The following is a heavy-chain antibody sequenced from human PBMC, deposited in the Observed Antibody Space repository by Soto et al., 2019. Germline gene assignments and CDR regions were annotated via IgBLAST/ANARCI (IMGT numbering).Heavy chain of an antibody. Sequence: SETLSLTCTVSGGSISSYYLSWSRQPPGKGLEWIGYIYYSGSTNYNPSLKSRVTISVDTSKNQFSLKLRSVTAADTAVYYCARDDCSSTSCYGYNWFDPWGQGTLVTVS. D-gene: IGHD2-2*01. CDR2: IYYSGST. V-gene: IGHV4-59*01. CDR3: ARDDCSSTSCYGYNWFDP. CDR1: GGSISSYY. J-gene: IGHJ5*02.